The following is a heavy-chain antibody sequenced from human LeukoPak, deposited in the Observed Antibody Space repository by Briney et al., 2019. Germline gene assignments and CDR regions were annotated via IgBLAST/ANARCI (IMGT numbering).Heavy chain of an antibody. J-gene: IGHJ4*02. Sequence: PGGSLRLSCAASGFTFSSYSMNWVRQAPGKGLEWVSSISSSSSYIYYADSVKGRFTISRDNAKNSLYLQMNSLRAEDTAVYYCARDGTYYYDSSGYRKNFDYWGQGTLVTVSS. CDR3: ARDGTYYYDSSGYRKNFDY. V-gene: IGHV3-21*01. D-gene: IGHD3-22*01. CDR1: GFTFSSYS. CDR2: ISSSSSYI.